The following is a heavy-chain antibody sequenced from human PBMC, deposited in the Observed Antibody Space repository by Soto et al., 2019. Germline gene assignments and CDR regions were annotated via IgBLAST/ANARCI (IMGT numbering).Heavy chain of an antibody. CDR2: IWYDGSSK. CDR3: AREPFTVTPGYDAFDI. CDR1: GFTFSSYG. Sequence: GGSLRLSCAASGFTFSSYGMHWVRQAPGKGLEWVAVIWYDGSSKYYADSVKGRFTISRDNSKNTLYLQMNSLRAEDTAVYYCAREPFTVTPGYDAFDIWGQGTMVTVSS. D-gene: IGHD4-17*01. J-gene: IGHJ3*02. V-gene: IGHV3-33*01.